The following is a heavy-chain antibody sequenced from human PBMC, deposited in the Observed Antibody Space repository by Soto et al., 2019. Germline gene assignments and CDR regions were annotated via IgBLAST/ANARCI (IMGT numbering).Heavy chain of an antibody. CDR2: IYHSGST. D-gene: IGHD2-2*01. J-gene: IGHJ6*03. V-gene: IGHV4-4*02. CDR3: ARDARPYCSSTSCYGYYYYYMDV. CDR1: SGSISSSNW. Sequence: SETLSLTCAVSSGSISSSNWWSWVRQPPGKGLEWIGEIYHSGSTNYNPSLKSRVTISVDKSKNQFSLKLSSVTAADTAVYYCARDARPYCSSTSCYGYYYYYMDVWGKGTTVTVSS.